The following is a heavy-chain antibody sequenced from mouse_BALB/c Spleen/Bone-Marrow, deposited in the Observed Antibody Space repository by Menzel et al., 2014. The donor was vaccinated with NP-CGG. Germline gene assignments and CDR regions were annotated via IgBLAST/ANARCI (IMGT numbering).Heavy chain of an antibody. CDR3: ARRGYDEGYYAMDY. Sequence: VQLQQSGPELVKPGASVKMSCKASGYTFTSYVMHWVKQKPGQGLEWIGYINPYNDGTKYNEKFKGKATLTSDKSSSTAYMELSSLTSEDSAVYYCARRGYDEGYYAMDYWAQGTSVTVSS. V-gene: IGHV1-14*01. CDR1: GYTFTSYV. D-gene: IGHD2-14*01. J-gene: IGHJ4*01. CDR2: INPYNDGT.